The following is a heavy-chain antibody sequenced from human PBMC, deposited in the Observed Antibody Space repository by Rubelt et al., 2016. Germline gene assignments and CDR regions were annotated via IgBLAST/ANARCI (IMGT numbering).Heavy chain of an antibody. CDR3: AREGGSVWYLSCY. V-gene: IGHV1-8*02. Sequence: QVQLVQSGAEVKKPGASVKVSCKASGYTFTSYGISWVRQAPGQGLEWMGWINPNSGNTGYGQKVQGGVTMTRNNYISTAYMELSSLRSEETAVYYCAREGGSVWYLSCYWGQGTLVTVSS. D-gene: IGHD6-19*01. CDR2: INPNSGNT. CDR1: GYTFTSYG. J-gene: IGHJ4*02.